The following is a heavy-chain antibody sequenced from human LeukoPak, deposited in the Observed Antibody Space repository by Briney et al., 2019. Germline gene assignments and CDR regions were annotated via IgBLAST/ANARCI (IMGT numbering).Heavy chain of an antibody. CDR3: ARCTRFGGWYCNDY. CDR2: IIPIFGTA. J-gene: IGHJ4*02. CDR1: GGTFSSYA. V-gene: IGHV1-69*01. D-gene: IGHD6-19*01. Sequence: GASVKVSCKASGGTFSSYAISWVRQAPGQGLEWMGGIIPIFGTANYAQEFQGRVTITADESTSTAYMELSSLRSEDTAVYYCARCTRFGGWYCNDYWGQGTLVTVSP.